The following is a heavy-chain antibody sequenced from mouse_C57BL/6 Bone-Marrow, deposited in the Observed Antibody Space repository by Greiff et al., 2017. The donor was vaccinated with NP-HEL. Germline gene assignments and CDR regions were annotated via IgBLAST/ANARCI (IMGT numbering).Heavy chain of an antibody. CDR1: GYTFTSYG. CDR3: ARKTWPPNYAMDY. Sequence: QVQLKESGAELARPGASVKLSCKASGYTFTSYGISWVKQRTGQGLEWIGEIYPRSGNTYYNEKFKGKATLTADKSSSTAYMELRSLTSEDSAVYVCARKTWPPNYAMDYWGQGTSVTVSS. V-gene: IGHV1-81*01. CDR2: IYPRSGNT. J-gene: IGHJ4*01.